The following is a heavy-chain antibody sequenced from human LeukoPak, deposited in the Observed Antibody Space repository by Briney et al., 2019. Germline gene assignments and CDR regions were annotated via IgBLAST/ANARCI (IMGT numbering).Heavy chain of an antibody. Sequence: PGGSLRLSCAASGFTFSSYWMSWVRQAPGKGLEWVANIKQDGSEKYYVDSVKGRFTISRDNAKNSLYLQMNSLRAEDTALYYCATQTGDYYYYYYMDVWGKGTTVTVSS. J-gene: IGHJ6*03. V-gene: IGHV3-7*03. CDR1: GFTFSSYW. CDR3: ATQTGDYYYYYYMDV. CDR2: IKQDGSEK. D-gene: IGHD7-27*01.